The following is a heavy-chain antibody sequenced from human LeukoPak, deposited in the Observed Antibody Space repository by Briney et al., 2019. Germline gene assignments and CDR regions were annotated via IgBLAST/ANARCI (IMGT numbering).Heavy chain of an antibody. Sequence: GGSLRLSCAASGFTVSSNYMSWVRQAPGKGLEWVSVIYSGGSTYYADSVEGRFTISRDNSKNTLYLQMNSLRAEDTAVYYCARAEEDYYDSSGYSNWFDPWGQGTLVTVSS. J-gene: IGHJ5*02. CDR2: IYSGGST. CDR3: ARAEEDYYDSSGYSNWFDP. D-gene: IGHD3-22*01. CDR1: GFTVSSNY. V-gene: IGHV3-53*01.